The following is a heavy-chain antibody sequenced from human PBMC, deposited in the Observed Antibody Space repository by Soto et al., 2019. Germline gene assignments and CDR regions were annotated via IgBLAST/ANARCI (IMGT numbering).Heavy chain of an antibody. D-gene: IGHD6-13*01. CDR1: GFTVSSNY. J-gene: IGHJ4*02. CDR3: AGETHQGGYSSTFDT. CDR2: IYSGGST. V-gene: IGHV3-66*01. Sequence: GGSLRLSCAASGFTVSSNYMSWVRQAPGKGLEWVSVIYSGGSTYYADSVKGRFTISRDNSKNMLYLQMNSLRAEDTAVYYCAGETHQGGYSSTFDTWGQGTLGT.